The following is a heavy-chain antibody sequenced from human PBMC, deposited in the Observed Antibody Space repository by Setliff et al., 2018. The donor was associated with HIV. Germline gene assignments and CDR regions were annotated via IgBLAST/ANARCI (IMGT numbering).Heavy chain of an antibody. D-gene: IGHD4-4*01. CDR1: GYTFTGYY. V-gene: IGHV1-2*02. J-gene: IGHJ3*02. CDR2: INPNSGDT. CDR3: AMSMTTYPVSRAFDI. Sequence: ASVKVSCKASGYTFTGYYMHWVRQAPGQGLEWMGWINPNSGDTNYAQKFQGRVTITADESTSTAYMELSSLRSEDTAVYYCAMSMTTYPVSRAFDIWGQGTMVTVSS.